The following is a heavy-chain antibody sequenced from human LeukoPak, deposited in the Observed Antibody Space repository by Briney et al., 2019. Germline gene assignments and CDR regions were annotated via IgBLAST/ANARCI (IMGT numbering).Heavy chain of an antibody. D-gene: IGHD3-22*01. CDR3: ARGIGTSYDSSRDAFDI. CDR2: IYSPGTN. J-gene: IGHJ3*02. CDR1: GGSISSGDYY. V-gene: IGHV4-39*07. Sequence: SETLSLTCTVSGGSISSGDYYWSWIRQPPGTGLEWIGRIYSPGTNYNYNPSVKSRVTISIDTSKNQFSLKLTSVTAADTAVYYCARGIGTSYDSSRDAFDIWGQGTMVTVSS.